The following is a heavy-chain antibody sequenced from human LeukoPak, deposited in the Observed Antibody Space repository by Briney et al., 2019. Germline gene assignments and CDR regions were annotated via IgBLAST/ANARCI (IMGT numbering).Heavy chain of an antibody. CDR2: IKQDGSEK. CDR3: ARELPNHFWSGPGFDY. V-gene: IGHV3-7*01. J-gene: IGHJ4*02. Sequence: PGGSLRLSCAASGFTFSSNWMSWVRQAPGKGLEWVANIKQDGSEKHYVDSVKGRFTISRDNAKNSLYLQMNNLRAEDTAVYYCARELPNHFWSGPGFDYWGQGTLVTVSS. D-gene: IGHD3-3*02. CDR1: GFTFSSNW.